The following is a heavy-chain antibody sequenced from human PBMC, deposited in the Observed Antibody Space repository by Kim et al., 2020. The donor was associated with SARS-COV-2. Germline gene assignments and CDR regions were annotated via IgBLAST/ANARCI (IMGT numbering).Heavy chain of an antibody. D-gene: IGHD2-15*01. J-gene: IGHJ1*01. CDR2: INAGNGNT. Sequence: ASVKVSCKASGYTFTSYAMHWVRQAPGQRLEWMGWINAGNGNTKYSQKFQGRVTITRDTSASTAYMELSSLRSEDTAVYYCARGSSGYCSGGSCYSDRFAEYFQHWGQGTLVTVSS. CDR1: GYTFTSYA. V-gene: IGHV1-3*01. CDR3: ARGSSGYCSGGSCYSDRFAEYFQH.